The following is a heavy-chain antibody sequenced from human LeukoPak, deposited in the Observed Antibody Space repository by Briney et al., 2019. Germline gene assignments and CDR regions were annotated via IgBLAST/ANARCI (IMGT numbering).Heavy chain of an antibody. J-gene: IGHJ3*01. CDR3: AIYKGAFNL. Sequence: PSQTLSLTCAVSGDSISSSAYSWSWIRQPPGKGLEWIGFIYDSGRTLYNPSLKSRVSISADRSKNQFSLRLSSVTAADTAVCYCAIYKGAFNLWGQGTMVTVSS. D-gene: IGHD1-14*01. CDR2: IYDSGRT. V-gene: IGHV4-30-2*01. CDR1: GDSISSSAYS.